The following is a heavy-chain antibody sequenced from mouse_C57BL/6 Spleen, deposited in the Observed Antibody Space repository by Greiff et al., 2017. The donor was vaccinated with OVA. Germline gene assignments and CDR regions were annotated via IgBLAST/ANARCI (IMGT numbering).Heavy chain of an antibody. Sequence: EVKLMESGGGLVKPGGSLKLSCAASGFTFSDYGMHWVRQAPEKGLEWVAYISSGSSTIYYADTVKGRFTISRDNAKNTLFLQMTSLRSEDTAMYYCARGPYLFPRAMDYWGQGTSVTVSS. CDR2: ISSGSSTI. V-gene: IGHV5-17*01. CDR3: ARGPYLFPRAMDY. D-gene: IGHD1-1*01. J-gene: IGHJ4*01. CDR1: GFTFSDYG.